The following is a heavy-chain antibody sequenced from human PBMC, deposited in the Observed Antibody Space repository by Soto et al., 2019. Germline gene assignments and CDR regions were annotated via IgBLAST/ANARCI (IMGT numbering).Heavy chain of an antibody. CDR1: GFTFSDYS. CDR3: ARGEQQQLALFYYFYY. Sequence: GGSLRLSCAASGFTFSDYSMNWVRQAPGKGLEWVSYISSRSRAIYYADSVKGRFTISRDNAKNSLYLQLNSLRVEDTAVYYCARGEQQQLALFYYFYYWGQGTLVTVSS. CDR2: ISSRSRAI. J-gene: IGHJ4*02. D-gene: IGHD6-13*01. V-gene: IGHV3-48*01.